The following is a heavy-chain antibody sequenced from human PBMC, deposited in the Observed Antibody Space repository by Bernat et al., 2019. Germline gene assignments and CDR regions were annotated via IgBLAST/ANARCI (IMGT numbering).Heavy chain of an antibody. Sequence: QLQLQESGPGLVKPSETLSLTCSISGGSIGSNSYYWGWIRQPPGKGLEWIGSIHYSGTTYYNPSLESRLTISVDTSKNQFSLKLRSVTAADTAVYYCARTLGVAAATGGYWGQGTLVTVSS. CDR1: GGSIGSNSYY. V-gene: IGHV4-39*01. CDR3: ARTLGVAAATGGY. CDR2: IHYSGTT. J-gene: IGHJ4*02. D-gene: IGHD6-13*01.